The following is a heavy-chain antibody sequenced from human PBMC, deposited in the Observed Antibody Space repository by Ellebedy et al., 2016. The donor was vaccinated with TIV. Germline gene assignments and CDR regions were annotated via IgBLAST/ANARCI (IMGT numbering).Heavy chain of an antibody. CDR3: ARVGDTYDPRFGFDP. CDR1: GFTLSTYW. J-gene: IGHJ5*02. V-gene: IGHV3-74*01. D-gene: IGHD2-21*01. Sequence: PGGSLRLSCAASGFTLSTYWMHWVRQAPGKGLVWVSRINSDGSTTNYTDSVKRRFTISIDNAKNKLYLEMNSLRAEDTAVYHCARVGDTYDPRFGFDPWGQGTMVSVSS. CDR2: INSDGSTT.